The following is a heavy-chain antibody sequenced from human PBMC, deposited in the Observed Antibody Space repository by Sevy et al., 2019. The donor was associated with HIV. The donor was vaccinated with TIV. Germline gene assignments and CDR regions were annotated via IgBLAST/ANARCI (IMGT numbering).Heavy chain of an antibody. CDR3: AKHSHGSGTYYVPFDS. CDR1: GYSITSGYL. CDR2: VFHGGST. V-gene: IGHV4-38-2*01. J-gene: IGHJ4*02. D-gene: IGHD3-10*01. Sequence: SETLSLTCAVSGYSITSGYLWGWIRQPPGKGLEWIGSVFHGGSTYYNPSLNSRVIISVDTSKNQFSLKLNSVTAADTAVYYGAKHSHGSGTYYVPFDSWGQGTLVTVSS.